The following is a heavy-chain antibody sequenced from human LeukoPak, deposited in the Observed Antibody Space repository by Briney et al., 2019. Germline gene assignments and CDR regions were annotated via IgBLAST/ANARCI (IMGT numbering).Heavy chain of an antibody. CDR1: GFTFSSYW. V-gene: IGHV3-74*01. Sequence: GGSLRLSCAASGFTFSSYWMHWVRQAPGKGLVWVSRINSDGSSTSYADSVKGRFTISRDNSKNTLHLQMNSLRAEDMAVYYCAKDGYCTNGVCYSLDCWGQGTLVTVSS. CDR2: INSDGSST. CDR3: AKDGYCTNGVCYSLDC. D-gene: IGHD2-8*01. J-gene: IGHJ4*02.